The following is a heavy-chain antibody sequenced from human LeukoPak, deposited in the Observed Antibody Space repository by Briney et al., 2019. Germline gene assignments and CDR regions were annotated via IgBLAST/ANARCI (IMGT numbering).Heavy chain of an antibody. Sequence: ASVKVSCKAFGYTFRNYYMHWVRQAPGQGLEWMGIINPSSDKTNYAQKFQGRVTMTRDTSISTAYMELSRLRSDDTAVYYCARGGNRRQERLLWFGNLYMDVWGKGTTVTISS. V-gene: IGHV1-2*02. CDR1: GYTFRNYY. CDR2: INPSSDKT. J-gene: IGHJ6*03. CDR3: ARGGNRRQERLLWFGNLYMDV. D-gene: IGHD3-10*01.